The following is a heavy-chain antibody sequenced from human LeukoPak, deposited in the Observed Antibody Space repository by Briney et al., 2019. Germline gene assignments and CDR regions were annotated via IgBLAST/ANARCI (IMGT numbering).Heavy chain of an antibody. D-gene: IGHD1-26*01. V-gene: IGHV3-74*01. Sequence: PGGSLRLSCAASGFTFSGFWMHWVRQAPGKGQVWISRLHSDGSNTDYADSVKGRFTISRDNSKNTLYLQMNSLRAEDTAVYYCARGSTRDYYYYMDIWGKGTTVTVSS. CDR1: GFTFSGFW. CDR3: ARGSTRDYYYYMDI. J-gene: IGHJ6*03. CDR2: LHSDGSNT.